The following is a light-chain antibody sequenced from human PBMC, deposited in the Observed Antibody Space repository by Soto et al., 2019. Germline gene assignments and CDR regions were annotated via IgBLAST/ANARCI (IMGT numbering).Light chain of an antibody. J-gene: IGKJ4*01. CDR2: AAS. CDR1: QGISSY. Sequence: DFQMTQSPSTLSASVGDRVTITCRASQGISSYLAWYQQKPGEAPKLLIYAASTLQSGVPSRFSGSGSGTDFTLTISSLQPEDFVTYYCQQLNSYPLTFGGGTKVDIK. V-gene: IGKV1-9*01. CDR3: QQLNSYPLT.